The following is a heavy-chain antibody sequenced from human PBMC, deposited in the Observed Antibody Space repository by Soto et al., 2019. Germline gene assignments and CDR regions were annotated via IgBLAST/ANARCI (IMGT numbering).Heavy chain of an antibody. J-gene: IGHJ4*02. CDR3: VRRVSGNYDY. V-gene: IGHV3-64*01. CDR2: ISSNEGTT. CDR1: GFTFSSYD. D-gene: IGHD1-7*01. Sequence: EVQLAESGGGMVQPGGSLRLSCVASGFTFSSYDMHWVRQAPGKGLEYVSSISSNEGTTYYGNSVKCRFTISRDNSKNTLYLQMGSLRAEDMAVYYCVRRVSGNYDYCGQGTLVTVSS.